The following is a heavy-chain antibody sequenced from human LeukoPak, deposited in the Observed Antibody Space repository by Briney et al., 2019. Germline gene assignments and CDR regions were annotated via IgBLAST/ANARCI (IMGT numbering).Heavy chain of an antibody. J-gene: IGHJ3*02. Sequence: GGSLRLSCAASGFTFSSYGMHWVRQAPGKGLEWVAVIWYDGSNKYYADSVKGRFTISRDNAKNSLYLQMNSLRAEDTAVYYCARTKPWPNNDVFDMWGQGTLVIVSS. V-gene: IGHV3-33*01. CDR2: IWYDGSNK. CDR3: ARTKPWPNNDVFDM. D-gene: IGHD6-19*01. CDR1: GFTFSSYG.